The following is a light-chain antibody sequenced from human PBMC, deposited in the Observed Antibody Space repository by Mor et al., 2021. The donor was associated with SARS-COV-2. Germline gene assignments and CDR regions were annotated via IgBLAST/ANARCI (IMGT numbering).Light chain of an antibody. CDR2: RNN. Sequence: ISCSGTSSNIGSRNVYWYQHFPGTAPKLLIYRNNQRPSGVPARVSGSKSGTSASLAISGLRSEDGADYYCAAWDDNLRGFVFGTGTKVTVL. J-gene: IGLJ1*01. CDR1: SSNIGSRN. V-gene: IGLV1-47*01. CDR3: AAWDDNLRGFV.